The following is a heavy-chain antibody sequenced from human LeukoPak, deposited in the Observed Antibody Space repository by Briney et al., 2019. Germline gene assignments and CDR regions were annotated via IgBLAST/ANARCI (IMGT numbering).Heavy chain of an antibody. CDR1: GFSFSSYA. CDR2: MSSRDDGR. Sequence: GGSLRLSCATSGFSFSSYAMSWVRQAPGKGLEWASAMSSRDDGRYYAASVRGRLTISRDTSRSTLYMQMNSLRAEDAAVYYCAKAPLTSCRGAFCYPFDYWGQGTLVTVSS. J-gene: IGHJ4*02. D-gene: IGHD2-15*01. CDR3: AKAPLTSCRGAFCYPFDY. V-gene: IGHV3-23*01.